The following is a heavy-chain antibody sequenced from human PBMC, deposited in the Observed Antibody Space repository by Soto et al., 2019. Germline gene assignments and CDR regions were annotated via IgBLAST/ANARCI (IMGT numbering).Heavy chain of an antibody. D-gene: IGHD3-9*01. CDR1: GFTFSSYS. J-gene: IGHJ5*02. CDR2: ISSSSSYI. V-gene: IGHV3-21*01. CDR3: ARAPETRLRYFDWLDNWFDP. Sequence: GGSLRLSCAASGFTFSSYSMNWVRQAPGKGLEWVSSISSSSSYIYYADSVKGRFTISRDNAKNSLYLQMNSLRAEDTAVYYCARAPETRLRYFDWLDNWFDPWGQGTLVTVSS.